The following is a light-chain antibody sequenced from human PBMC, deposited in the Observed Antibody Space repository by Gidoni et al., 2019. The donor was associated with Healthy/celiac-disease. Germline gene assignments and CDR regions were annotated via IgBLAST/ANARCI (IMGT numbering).Light chain of an antibody. Sequence: QSVLAQPTAAPAAPGQRVTISCTGSRSNIGQGYDVHWYQQLPGTASKLHIYGNSNRLSGVPDRFSGAKSGTSAALAITGLQAEDEAYYYCQSYDSSLSGWVFGGGTKLTVL. J-gene: IGLJ3*02. V-gene: IGLV1-40*01. CDR2: GNS. CDR3: QSYDSSLSGWV. CDR1: RSNIGQGYD.